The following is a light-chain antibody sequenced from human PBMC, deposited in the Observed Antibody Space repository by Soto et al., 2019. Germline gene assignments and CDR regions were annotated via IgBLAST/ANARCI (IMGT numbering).Light chain of an antibody. J-gene: IGKJ1*01. Sequence: EIVLTQSPGTLSLSPGERATLSCRASQSVSSSYLAWYQQKPGQAPRLIISGASTRGTGVPARFSGGGSGTDFNLTISSLQPEDFANYYCQQYGDWPRTFGQGTKVDIK. CDR1: QSVSSSY. CDR2: GAS. CDR3: QQYGDWPRT. V-gene: IGKV3-20*01.